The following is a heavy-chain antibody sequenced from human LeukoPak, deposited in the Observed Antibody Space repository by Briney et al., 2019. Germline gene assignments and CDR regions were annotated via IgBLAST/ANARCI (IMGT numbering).Heavy chain of an antibody. V-gene: IGHV3-30*18. J-gene: IGHJ4*02. Sequence: GGSLRLSCAASGFTFSRYGTHWVRQAPGKGLEWVAVISYDGSNKYYADSVKGRFTISRDNSKNTLYLRMNSLRAEDTAVYYCAKIAVRGVIINYFDYWGQGTLVTVSS. CDR3: AKIAVRGVIINYFDY. CDR1: GFTFSRYG. CDR2: ISYDGSNK. D-gene: IGHD3-10*01.